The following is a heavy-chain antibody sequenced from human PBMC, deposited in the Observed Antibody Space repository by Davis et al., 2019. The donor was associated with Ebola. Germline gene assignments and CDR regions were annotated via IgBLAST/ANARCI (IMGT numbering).Heavy chain of an antibody. Sequence: MPGGSLRLSCAFYGESFSAYYWSCIRQPPGKGLAWIGEINHSGSTNYNPSLKSRVTISVDPSKNQFSLKLSSVTAADTAVYYCARGDFWSGYYTFWGQGTLVTVSS. CDR2: INHSGST. CDR3: ARGDFWSGYYTF. CDR1: GESFSAYY. V-gene: IGHV4-34*01. D-gene: IGHD3-3*01. J-gene: IGHJ4*02.